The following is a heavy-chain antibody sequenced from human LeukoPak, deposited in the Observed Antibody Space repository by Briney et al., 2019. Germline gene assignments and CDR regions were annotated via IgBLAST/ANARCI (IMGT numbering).Heavy chain of an antibody. Sequence: SETLSLTCTVSGDSISSSNYYWGWLRQPPGKGLEWIGIIYYDGSTYYSPSLKSRVTISVDTSKNQFSLNLSSVTAADTAVYYCTSGPSGSPDYWGQGTLVTVSS. V-gene: IGHV4-39*01. CDR3: TSGPSGSPDY. CDR1: GDSISSSNYY. J-gene: IGHJ4*02. CDR2: IYYDGST. D-gene: IGHD3-10*01.